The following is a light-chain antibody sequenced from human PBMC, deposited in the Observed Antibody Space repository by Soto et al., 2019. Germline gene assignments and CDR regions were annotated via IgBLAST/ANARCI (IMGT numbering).Light chain of an antibody. CDR2: GAS. J-gene: IGKJ4*01. CDR1: QSVSSN. V-gene: IGKV3-15*01. CDR3: QQYNGST. Sequence: EIVMTQSPATLSVSPGERATLSCRASQSVSSNLAWYQQKPGQAPRLLIYGASTRATGIPARFSGSGSGTEFTLTISSLQSEDFAVYYCQQYNGSTFGGGTKVEIK.